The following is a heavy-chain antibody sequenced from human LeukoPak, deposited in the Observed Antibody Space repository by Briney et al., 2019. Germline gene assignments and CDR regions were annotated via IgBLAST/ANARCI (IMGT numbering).Heavy chain of an antibody. CDR2: INSDGSST. D-gene: IGHD3-10*01. Sequence: GESLRLSCAASGFTFSSYWMHWVRQAPGKGLVWVSRINSDGSSTSYADSVKGRFTISRDNAKNTLYLQMNSLRAEDTAVYYCAREPTYYYGSGSWIWGQGTLVTVSS. V-gene: IGHV3-74*01. J-gene: IGHJ4*02. CDR1: GFTFSSYW. CDR3: AREPTYYYGSGSWI.